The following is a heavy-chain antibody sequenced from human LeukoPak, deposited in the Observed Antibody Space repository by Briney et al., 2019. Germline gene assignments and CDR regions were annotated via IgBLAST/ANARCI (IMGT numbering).Heavy chain of an antibody. V-gene: IGHV4-61*05. D-gene: IGHD1-1*01. J-gene: IGHJ4*02. Sequence: PSETLSLTCSVSGGSISSSSYYWGWIRQPPGKGLEWIGYTYYSGSTNYNPSLKSRVTISVDTSKNQFSLKLSSVTAADTAVYYCARHLPSTTGRSYFDYWGQGTLVTVSS. CDR2: TYYSGST. CDR3: ARHLPSTTGRSYFDY. CDR1: GGSISSSSYY.